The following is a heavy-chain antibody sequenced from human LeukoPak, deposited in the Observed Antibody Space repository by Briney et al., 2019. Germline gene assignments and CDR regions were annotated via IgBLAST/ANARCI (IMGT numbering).Heavy chain of an antibody. CDR2: IRYDGSNK. CDR1: GFTFSSYG. D-gene: IGHD6-13*01. Sequence: PGGSLRLSCAASGFTFSSYGMHWVRQAPGKGLEWVAFIRYDGSNKYYADSVKGRFTISRGNSKNTLYLQMNSLRAEDTAVYYCAKDRYLAAAFYFDYWGQGTLVTVSS. CDR3: AKDRYLAAAFYFDY. J-gene: IGHJ4*02. V-gene: IGHV3-30*02.